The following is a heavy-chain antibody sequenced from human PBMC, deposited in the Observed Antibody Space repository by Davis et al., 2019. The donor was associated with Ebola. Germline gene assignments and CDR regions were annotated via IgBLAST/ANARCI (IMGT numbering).Heavy chain of an antibody. D-gene: IGHD2-2*01. CDR2: VQNSGSA. CDR3: ARGYCSSASCSFYYFDD. Sequence: PSETLSLTCTVSGGSISTYHWTWIRQPPGKGLEWLGSVQNSGSANYNPSLRSRVTLSVDTSKNQFSLKLTSLTAADTAVYYCARGYCSSASCSFYYFDDWGQGTLVTVSS. V-gene: IGHV4-59*01. J-gene: IGHJ4*02. CDR1: GGSISTYH.